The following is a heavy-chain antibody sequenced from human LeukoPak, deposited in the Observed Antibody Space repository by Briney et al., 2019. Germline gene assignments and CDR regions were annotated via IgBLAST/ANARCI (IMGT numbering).Heavy chain of an antibody. J-gene: IGHJ4*02. V-gene: IGHV1-46*01. CDR1: GYTFTSYY. CDR2: INPSGGST. CDR3: ARTMVRGVIIPHPLYFDY. D-gene: IGHD3-10*01. Sequence: GASVKVSCKASGYTFTSYYMHWVRQAPGQGLEWMGIINPSGGSTSYAQKFQGRVTMTRDTSTSTVYMELSSLRSEDTAVYYCARTMVRGVIIPHPLYFDYWGQGTLVTVSS.